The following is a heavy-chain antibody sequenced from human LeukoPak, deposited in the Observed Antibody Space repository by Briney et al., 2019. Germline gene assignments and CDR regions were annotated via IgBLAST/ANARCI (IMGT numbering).Heavy chain of an antibody. Sequence: GGSLRLSCAASGFTFSSYGMHWVRQAPGKGXXXXXXXXYDGSNKYYADSVKGRFTISRDNSKNTLYLQMNSLRAEDTAVYYCAKDFGFKSVYYYYGMDVWGQGTTVTVSS. J-gene: IGHJ6*02. CDR3: AKDFGFKSVYYYYGMDV. D-gene: IGHD3-16*01. CDR1: GFTFSSYG. V-gene: IGHV3-30*02. CDR2: XXYDGSNK.